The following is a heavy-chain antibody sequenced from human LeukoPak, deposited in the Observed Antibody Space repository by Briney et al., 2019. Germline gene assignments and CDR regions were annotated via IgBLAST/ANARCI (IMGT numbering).Heavy chain of an antibody. D-gene: IGHD2/OR15-2a*01. CDR1: GFTFGDYG. Sequence: GGSLRLSCITSGFTFGDYGLSWVRQAPGKGLEWVGFIRSKAYGATTEYAASLKDRFTISRDDSKSIAYLQVNSLKTEDTAVYYCARDFSKTIWGQGTMVTVSS. CDR3: ARDFSKTI. V-gene: IGHV3-49*04. CDR2: IRSKAYGATT. J-gene: IGHJ3*02.